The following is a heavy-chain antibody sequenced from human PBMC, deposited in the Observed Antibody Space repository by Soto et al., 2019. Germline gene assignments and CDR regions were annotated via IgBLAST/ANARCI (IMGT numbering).Heavy chain of an antibody. J-gene: IGHJ5*02. V-gene: IGHV3-9*01. CDR1: GFTFEDHA. CDR3: ATGRGALTVVSNWFDP. Sequence: EVQLVESGGGLVQPGRSLRLSCAAIGFTFEDHAMHWIRQVPGKGLEWVAGINWNSGITGYADSVKGRFTISRDNANNSLHLEMNSLKTEDTAFYYCATGRGALTVVSNWFDPWGQGTLVTVSS. D-gene: IGHD3-22*01. CDR2: INWNSGIT.